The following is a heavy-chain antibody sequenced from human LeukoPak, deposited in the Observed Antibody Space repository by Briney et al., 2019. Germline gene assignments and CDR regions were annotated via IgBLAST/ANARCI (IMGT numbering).Heavy chain of an antibody. CDR3: ARGTYYYDSSGYSDY. Sequence: PGGSLRLSCAASGFTFSSYGMHWVRQAPGKGLEWVAFIRYDGSNKYYADSVKGRFTISRDNAKNSLYLQMNSLRAEDTAVYYCARGTYYYDSSGYSDYWGQGTLVTVSS. J-gene: IGHJ4*02. D-gene: IGHD3-22*01. CDR1: GFTFSSYG. CDR2: IRYDGSNK. V-gene: IGHV3-30*02.